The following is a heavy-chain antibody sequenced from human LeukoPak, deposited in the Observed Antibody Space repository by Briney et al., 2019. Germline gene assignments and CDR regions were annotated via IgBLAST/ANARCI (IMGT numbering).Heavy chain of an antibody. Sequence: SETLSLTCAVYGGSFSGYYWSWIRQPPGKGLEWIGEINQGGSTNYIPSLKSRVTIALDTSKNQFSLKLSSVTAADTAVYYCARGRVPNASWFDPWGQGTLVTVSS. CDR2: INQGGST. CDR3: ARGRVPNASWFDP. J-gene: IGHJ5*02. V-gene: IGHV4-34*01. D-gene: IGHD4/OR15-4a*01. CDR1: GGSFSGYY.